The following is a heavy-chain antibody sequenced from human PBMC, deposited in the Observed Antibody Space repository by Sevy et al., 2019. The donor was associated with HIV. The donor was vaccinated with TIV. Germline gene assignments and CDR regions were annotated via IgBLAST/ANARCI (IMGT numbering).Heavy chain of an antibody. CDR3: ARAVNDWYYFDY. V-gene: IGHV1-18*04. CDR1: GYTFTSYG. D-gene: IGHD3-3*01. Sequence: ASVKVSCKASGYTFTSYGISWVRQAPGQGLEWMGWISAYNGNTNYAQKLQGRVTMTTDTSTSTAYMELRSLRADDTAVYYCARAVNDWYYFDYWGQGTLVTVSS. CDR2: ISAYNGNT. J-gene: IGHJ4*02.